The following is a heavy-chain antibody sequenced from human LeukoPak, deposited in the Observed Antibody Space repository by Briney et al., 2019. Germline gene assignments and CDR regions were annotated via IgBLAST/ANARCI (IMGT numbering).Heavy chain of an antibody. D-gene: IGHD2-15*01. CDR3: ARDGRGGRENWFDP. Sequence: SVKVSCKASGGTFSNYAFSWVRQAPGQGLEWMGRILPIFGTTNYAQNFQGRVTITADKYASTVYMELRSLRSEDTAVYYCARDGRGGRENWFDPWGQGTLVTVPS. CDR2: ILPIFGTT. CDR1: GGTFSNYA. J-gene: IGHJ5*02. V-gene: IGHV1-69*06.